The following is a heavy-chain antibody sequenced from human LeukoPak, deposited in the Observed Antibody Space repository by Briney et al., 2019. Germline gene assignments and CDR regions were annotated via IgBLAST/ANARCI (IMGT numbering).Heavy chain of an antibody. CDR2: ISYDGSNK. J-gene: IGHJ5*02. CDR1: GFTFSSYG. CDR3: ARKHSSSWYEGGNWFDP. Sequence: GGSLRLSCAASGFTFSSYGMHWVRQAPGKGLEWVAVISYDGSNKYYADSVKGRFTISRDNSKNTLYLQMNSLRAEDTAVYYCARKHSSSWYEGGNWFDPWGQGTLVTVSS. V-gene: IGHV3-30*03. D-gene: IGHD6-13*01.